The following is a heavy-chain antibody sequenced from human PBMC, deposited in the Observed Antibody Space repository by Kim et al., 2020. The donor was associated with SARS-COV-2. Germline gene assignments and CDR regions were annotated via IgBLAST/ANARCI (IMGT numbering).Heavy chain of an antibody. Sequence: GGSLRLSCAASGFTFSSYSMNWVRPAPGKGLEWVSYISSSSSIYYADSVKGRFTISRDNAKNSLYLQMNSLRDEDTAVYYCARGFSDLGYYYYGMDVWGQGTTVSVSS. V-gene: IGHV3-48*02. J-gene: IGHJ6*02. CDR2: ISSSSSI. CDR1: GFTFSSYS. D-gene: IGHD3-10*01. CDR3: ARGFSDLGYYYYGMDV.